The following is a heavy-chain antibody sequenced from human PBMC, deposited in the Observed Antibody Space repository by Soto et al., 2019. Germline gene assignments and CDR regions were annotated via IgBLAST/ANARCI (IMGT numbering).Heavy chain of an antibody. CDR2: ISWDGGST. CDR1: GFTFDDYT. CDR3: AKDDYSNYRYFQH. D-gene: IGHD4-4*01. J-gene: IGHJ1*01. Sequence: EVQLVESGGVVVQPGGSLRLSCAASGFTFDDYTMHWVRQAPGKGLEWVSLISWDGGSTYYADSVKGRFTISRDNSKNSLYLQMNSLRTEDTALYYCAKDDYSNYRYFQHWGQGTLVTVSS. V-gene: IGHV3-43*01.